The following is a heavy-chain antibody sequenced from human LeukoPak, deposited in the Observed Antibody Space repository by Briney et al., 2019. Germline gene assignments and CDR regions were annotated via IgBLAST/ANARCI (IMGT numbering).Heavy chain of an antibody. Sequence: ASVKVSCKASGYTFTGYYMHWVRQAPGQGLEWMGWINTYNGNTNYAHNLQGRVTMTTDTSTSTAYMELRSLRSDDTAVYYCARAIRGSKIASRYYYYYMDVWGKGTTVTVSS. CDR1: GYTFTGYY. CDR2: INTYNGNT. D-gene: IGHD3-10*01. V-gene: IGHV1-18*04. J-gene: IGHJ6*03. CDR3: ARAIRGSKIASRYYYYYMDV.